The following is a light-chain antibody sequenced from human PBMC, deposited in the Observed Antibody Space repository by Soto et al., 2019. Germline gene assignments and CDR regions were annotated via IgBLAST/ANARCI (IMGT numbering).Light chain of an antibody. CDR3: QQYGTSPFT. Sequence: EIVLTQSPGTLSLSPGERATLSCRASQTVNNNYLTWYQQTPGQAPRLLIYGASNRATGIPDKFSSSGFGTDFTLTICSLGPEDFVVYYCQQYGTSPFTFDPGTKVYI. V-gene: IGKV3-20*01. CDR1: QTVNNNY. CDR2: GAS. J-gene: IGKJ3*01.